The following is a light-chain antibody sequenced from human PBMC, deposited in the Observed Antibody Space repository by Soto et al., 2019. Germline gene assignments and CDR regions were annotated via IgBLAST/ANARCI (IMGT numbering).Light chain of an antibody. V-gene: IGKV3-20*01. Sequence: IVLTQSPATLSLSLGERATLSCRASQSLDNTNLAWYQQKHGQTPRLFIHGVSNRATGIPDRFSGSGSETDFTLTITRVEPEDFAVYFCQHYAHGLWTFGQGTKVEI. CDR2: GVS. CDR3: QHYAHGLWT. J-gene: IGKJ1*01. CDR1: QSLDNTN.